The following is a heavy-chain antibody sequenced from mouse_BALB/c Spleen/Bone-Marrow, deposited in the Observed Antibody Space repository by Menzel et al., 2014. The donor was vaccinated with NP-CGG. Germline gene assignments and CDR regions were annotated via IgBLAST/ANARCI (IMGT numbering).Heavy chain of an antibody. Sequence: EVMLVESGAELVRSGASVKLSCTASGFNIKDYYMHWVKQRPEQGLEWIGWIDPENGDTEYVPKFQGKATMTADTSSNTAYLQLSSLTSEDTAVYYCNGNYYAMDYWGQGTSVTVSS. V-gene: IGHV14-4*02. J-gene: IGHJ4*01. CDR1: GFNIKDYY. D-gene: IGHD2-1*01. CDR3: NGNYYAMDY. CDR2: IDPENGDT.